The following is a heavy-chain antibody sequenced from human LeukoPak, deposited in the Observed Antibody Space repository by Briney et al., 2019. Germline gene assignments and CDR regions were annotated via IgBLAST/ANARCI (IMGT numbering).Heavy chain of an antibody. D-gene: IGHD4-17*01. CDR3: AREYGDYSSYFDL. J-gene: IGHJ2*01. Sequence: PGGSLRLSCAASGFTFSNHAMSWVRQAPGKGLEWVTGITWNGASTGFADSVKGRFTISRDNAKNSLYLGMSSLRAEDTALYYCAREYGDYSSYFDLWGRGTLVTVSP. V-gene: IGHV3-20*04. CDR1: GFTFSNHA. CDR2: ITWNGAST.